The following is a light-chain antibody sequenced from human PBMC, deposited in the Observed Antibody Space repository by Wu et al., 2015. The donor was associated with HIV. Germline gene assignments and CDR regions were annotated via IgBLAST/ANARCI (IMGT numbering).Light chain of an antibody. V-gene: IGKV3-11*01. Sequence: APRLLIYGASNRPTGIPARFSGSESGTDFTLTISSLEPEDFAVYYCQQRSNWPYTFGQGTKVEIK. CDR2: GAS. J-gene: IGKJ2*01. CDR3: QQRSNWPYT.